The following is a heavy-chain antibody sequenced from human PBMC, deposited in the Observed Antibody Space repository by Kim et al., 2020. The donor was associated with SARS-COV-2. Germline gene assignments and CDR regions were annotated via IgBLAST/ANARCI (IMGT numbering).Heavy chain of an antibody. D-gene: IGHD6-13*01. V-gene: IGHV5-51*01. J-gene: IGHJ6*02. CDR3: ARTPALAASGTSAYFYGMDV. CDR1: GYTFTNYW. Sequence: GESLKISCKASGYTFTNYWIGWVRQMPGKGLEWMGIIYPADSDTKYSPSFQGQVTISADKSINTAYLRWSSLKASDTAIYYCARTPALAASGTSAYFYGMDVWGLGTAVTVSS. CDR2: IYPADSDT.